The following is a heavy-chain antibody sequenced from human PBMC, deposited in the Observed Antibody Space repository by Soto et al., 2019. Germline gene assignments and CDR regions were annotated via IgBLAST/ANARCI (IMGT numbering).Heavy chain of an antibody. CDR2: INQDGGVT. V-gene: IGHV3-7*03. J-gene: IGHJ4*02. CDR3: TRHASYFVSSGYLGSY. CDR1: GFTFISSF. Sequence: GGSLRLSCVASGFTFISSFMGWIRRAPGKGLEWVANINQDGGVTYYVDSVEGRFTISRDNTKDSLYLQMNSLRGEDTAMYYCTRHASYFVSSGYLGSYWGQGTLVTVSS. D-gene: IGHD3-22*01.